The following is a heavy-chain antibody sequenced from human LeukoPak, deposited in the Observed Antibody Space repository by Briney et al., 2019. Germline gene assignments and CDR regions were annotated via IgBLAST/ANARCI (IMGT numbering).Heavy chain of an antibody. CDR3: ATDLGGDMTFDP. D-gene: IGHD3-16*01. CDR2: FDPEDGET. V-gene: IGHV1-24*01. Sequence: ASVKVSCKVSGYTLTELSMHWVRQAPGKGLEWMGGFDPEDGETIYAQKFQGRVTMTEDTSTDTAYMELSSLRSEDQAVYYCATDLGGDMTFDPWGQGTLVTVSS. J-gene: IGHJ5*02. CDR1: GYTLTELS.